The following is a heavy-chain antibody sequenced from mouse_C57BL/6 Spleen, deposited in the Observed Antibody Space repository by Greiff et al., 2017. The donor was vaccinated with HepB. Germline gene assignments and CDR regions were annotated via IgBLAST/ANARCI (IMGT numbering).Heavy chain of an antibody. Sequence: VQLQQPGAELVRPGSSVKLSCKASGYTFTSYWMHWVKQRPIQGLEWIGNIDPSDSETHYNQKFKDKATLTVDKSSSTAYMQLSSLTSEDSAVYYCARSDYGSSYGRYFDYWGQGTTLTVSS. CDR3: ARSDYGSSYGRYFDY. D-gene: IGHD1-1*01. J-gene: IGHJ2*01. V-gene: IGHV1-52*01. CDR2: IDPSDSET. CDR1: GYTFTSYW.